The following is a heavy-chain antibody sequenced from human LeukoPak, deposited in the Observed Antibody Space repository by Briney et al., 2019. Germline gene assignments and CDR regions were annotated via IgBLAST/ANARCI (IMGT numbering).Heavy chain of an antibody. CDR2: IYYSGST. J-gene: IGHJ4*02. D-gene: IGHD6-13*01. V-gene: IGHV4-59*01. CDR3: ARLGSSSWTDFDY. CDR1: GGSISSYY. Sequence: SETLSLTCTVSGGSISSYYWSWIRQPPGKGLEWIGYIYYSGSTNYNPSLKSRVTISVDTSKNQFSLKLSSVTAADTAVYYCARLGSSSWTDFDYWGQGTLVTVSS.